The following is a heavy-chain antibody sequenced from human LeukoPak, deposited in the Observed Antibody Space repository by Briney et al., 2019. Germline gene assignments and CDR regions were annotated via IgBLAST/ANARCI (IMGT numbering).Heavy chain of an antibody. CDR3: AGSSSP. CDR1: GYSISSGYY. V-gene: IGHV4-38-2*01. J-gene: IGHJ5*02. Sequence: SETLSLTCAVSGYSISSGYYWGWIRQPPGKGLEWIGSIYHSGSTYYNPSLKSRVTTSVDTSKNQFSLKLSSVTAADTAVYYCAGSSSPWGQGTLVTVSS. D-gene: IGHD6-19*01. CDR2: IYHSGST.